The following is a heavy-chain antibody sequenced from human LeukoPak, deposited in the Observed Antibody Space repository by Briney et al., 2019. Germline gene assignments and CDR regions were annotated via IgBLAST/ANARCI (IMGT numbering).Heavy chain of an antibody. J-gene: IGHJ4*02. CDR2: INPNNGAT. V-gene: IGHV1-2*06. D-gene: IGHD1-26*01. Sequence: ASVKVSCKASGYTFTSYALNWARQAPGQGLEWMGRINPNNGATNYAQKFQGRVTITGDTSISTAYMELSSLRSDDTAVYYCTRESGSYHGNDYWGQGTLVTVSS. CDR3: TRESGSYHGNDY. CDR1: GYTFTSYA.